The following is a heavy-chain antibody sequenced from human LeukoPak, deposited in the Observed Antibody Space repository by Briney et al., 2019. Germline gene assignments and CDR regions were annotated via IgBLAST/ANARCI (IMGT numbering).Heavy chain of an antibody. V-gene: IGHV1-69*04. Sequence: GASVKVSCKASGGTFSSYAISWVRQAPGQGLEWMGRIIPILGIANYAQKFQGRATITADKSTSTAYMELSSLRSEDTAVYYCARASRRDGYNLYFDYWGQGTLVTVSS. D-gene: IGHD5-24*01. J-gene: IGHJ4*02. CDR1: GGTFSSYA. CDR3: ARASRRDGYNLYFDY. CDR2: IIPILGIA.